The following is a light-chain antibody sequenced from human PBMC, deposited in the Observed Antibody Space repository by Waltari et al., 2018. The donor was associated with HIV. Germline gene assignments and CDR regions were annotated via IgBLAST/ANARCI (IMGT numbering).Light chain of an antibody. V-gene: IGKV3-11*01. J-gene: IGKJ2*01. CDR2: DAS. Sequence: EIVLTQSPVTLSFSVGESATVSCRASQSVFTYLAWYHQRPGQPPRLLIYDASHRATGIPPRFSASGSGTDFNLTISGLESEDFGLYFCQQRRAWPITFGQGTKVEIK. CDR3: QQRRAWPIT. CDR1: QSVFTY.